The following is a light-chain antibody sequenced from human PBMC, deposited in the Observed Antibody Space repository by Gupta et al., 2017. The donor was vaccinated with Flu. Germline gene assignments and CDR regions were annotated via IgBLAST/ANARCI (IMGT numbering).Light chain of an antibody. J-gene: IGKJ1*01. CDR2: WAS. Sequence: DIVMTQSPDSLAVSLGERATINCKASQSLLYSSNNKNYLAWYQHKPGQPPKLLIYWASTRESGVPDRFSGYGSGTDFTLTISSLQAEDVAVYYCQQYYSTPWTFGQGTKVEMK. V-gene: IGKV4-1*01. CDR1: QSLLYSSNNKNY. CDR3: QQYYSTPWT.